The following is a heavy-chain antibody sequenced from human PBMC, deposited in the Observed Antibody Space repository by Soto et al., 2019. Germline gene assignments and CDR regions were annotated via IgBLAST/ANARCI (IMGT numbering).Heavy chain of an antibody. CDR3: ARDWNLVVIDGRDY. Sequence: EVKLVESGGGLVQPGGSLRLSCAASGLTFSSYSMNWVRQAPGKGLEWVSYISSSSSTIYYADSVKGRFTISRDNAKNSLYLQMNSLRDEDTAVYYCARDWNLVVIDGRDYWGQGTLVTVSS. CDR2: ISSSSSTI. D-gene: IGHD2-8*02. V-gene: IGHV3-48*02. J-gene: IGHJ4*02. CDR1: GLTFSSYS.